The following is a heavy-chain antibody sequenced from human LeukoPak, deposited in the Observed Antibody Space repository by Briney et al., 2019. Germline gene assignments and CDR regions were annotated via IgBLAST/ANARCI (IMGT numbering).Heavy chain of an antibody. V-gene: IGHV4-39*01. J-gene: IGHJ6*02. CDR3: ARQGPITMVRGVSYYYYGMDV. CDR2: IYYSGST. Sequence: SETLSLTCTVSGGSISSSSYYWGWIRQPPGKGLEWIGSIYYSGSTYYNPSLKSRVTISVDTSKNQSSLKLSSVTAADTAVYYCARQGPITMVRGVSYYYYGMDVWGQGTTVTVSS. D-gene: IGHD3-10*01. CDR1: GGSISSSSYY.